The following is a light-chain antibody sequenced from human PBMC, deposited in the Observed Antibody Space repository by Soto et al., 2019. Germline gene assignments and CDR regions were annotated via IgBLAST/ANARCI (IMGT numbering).Light chain of an antibody. V-gene: IGLV2-8*01. CDR1: SSDVGGYNY. J-gene: IGLJ1*01. Sequence: QSALTQPPSASGSPGQSVTISCTGTSSDVGGYNYVSWYQQHPGKVTKLMIYEVNKRPSVVPDRFSGSKSGNTASLTVSGLQAEDEADYYCTSYAGGNNVFGTGTKLTVL. CDR2: EVN. CDR3: TSYAGGNNV.